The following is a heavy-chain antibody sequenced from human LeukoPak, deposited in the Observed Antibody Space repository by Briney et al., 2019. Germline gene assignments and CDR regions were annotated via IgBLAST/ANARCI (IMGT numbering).Heavy chain of an antibody. CDR3: ARTSYCSSWYPSWFDP. D-gene: IGHD6-13*01. CDR2: IYHSGST. CDR1: GGSISSYY. J-gene: IGHJ5*02. V-gene: IGHV4-59*01. Sequence: SETLSLTCTVSGGSISSYYWSWIRQPPGKGLEWIGYIYHSGSTNYNPSLKSRVTISVDTSKNQFSLNLSSVTAADTAVYYCARTSYCSSWYPSWFDPWGQGTLVTVFS.